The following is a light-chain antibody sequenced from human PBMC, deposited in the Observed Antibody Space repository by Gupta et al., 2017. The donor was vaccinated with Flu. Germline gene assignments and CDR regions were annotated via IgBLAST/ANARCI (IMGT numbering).Light chain of an antibody. CDR1: QSVSSSY. J-gene: IGKJ4*01. Sequence: PGTLSLSPGERATLSCRASQSVSSSYLEWYQQKPGQAPRLIIYGASSRANGIPDRFSGSGYGKDFTLTSSRRENEDFAVYYGQQDGSSITFGGGTKVEIK. V-gene: IGKV3-20*01. CDR2: GAS. CDR3: QQDGSSIT.